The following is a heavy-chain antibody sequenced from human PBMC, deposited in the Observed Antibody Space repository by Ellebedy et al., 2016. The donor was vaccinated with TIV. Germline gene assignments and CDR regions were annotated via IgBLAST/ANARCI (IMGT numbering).Heavy chain of an antibody. CDR1: GYTLTAYP. CDR2: INTNTGNP. V-gene: IGHV7-4-1*01. CDR3: ARDSRYNWNDWDYYHMDV. D-gene: IGHD1-1*01. Sequence: ASVKVSCKASGYTLTAYPMNWVRQAPGQGLEWLGWINTNTGNPTYSQGFRGQFVFSLDTSVSTAYLEISRLRAEDTAVYYCARDSRYNWNDWDYYHMDVWGKGTTVTVSS. J-gene: IGHJ6*03.